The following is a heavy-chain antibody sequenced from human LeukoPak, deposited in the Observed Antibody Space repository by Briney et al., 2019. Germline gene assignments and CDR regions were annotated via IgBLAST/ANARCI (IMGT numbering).Heavy chain of an antibody. CDR3: AKDQWELPKRGKFDY. CDR2: IKWNGGST. V-gene: IGHV3-20*04. D-gene: IGHD1-26*01. Sequence: PGGSLRLSCAASGFTFDDYGMSWVRQAPGKGLEWVSGIKWNGGSTGYADSVKGRFTISRDNSKNTLYLQMNSLRAEDTAVYYCAKDQWELPKRGKFDYWGQGTLVTVSS. J-gene: IGHJ4*02. CDR1: GFTFDDYG.